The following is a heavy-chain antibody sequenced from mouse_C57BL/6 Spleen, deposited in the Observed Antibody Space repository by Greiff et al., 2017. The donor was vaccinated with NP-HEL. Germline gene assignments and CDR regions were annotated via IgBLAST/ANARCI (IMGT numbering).Heavy chain of an antibody. Sequence: QVQLQQPGTELVKPGASVKLSCKASGYTFTSYWMHWVKQRPGQGLEWIGNINPSNGGTNYNEKFKSKATLTVDKSSSTAYMQLSSLSSEDSAVYYCARQGITTVVAPDYWGQGTTLTVSS. D-gene: IGHD1-1*01. J-gene: IGHJ2*01. CDR1: GYTFTSYW. V-gene: IGHV1-53*01. CDR2: INPSNGGT. CDR3: ARQGITTVVAPDY.